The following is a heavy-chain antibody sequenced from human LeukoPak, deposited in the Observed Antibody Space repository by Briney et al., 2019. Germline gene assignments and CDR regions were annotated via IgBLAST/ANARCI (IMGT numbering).Heavy chain of an antibody. J-gene: IGHJ5*02. CDR2: ISPYNGNT. CDR1: GYTFTNYH. CDR3: ARGDISWFDP. V-gene: IGHV1-18*01. D-gene: IGHD3-9*01. Sequence: ASVKVSCKASGYTFTNYHITWVRQAPGQGLEWMGWISPYNGNTNYAQNLQGRVTMTTDTSTRTAYMELRSLRSDDTVVYYCARGDISWFDPWGQGTLVTVSS.